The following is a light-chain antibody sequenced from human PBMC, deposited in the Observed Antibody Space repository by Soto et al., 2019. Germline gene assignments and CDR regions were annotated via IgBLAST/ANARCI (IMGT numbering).Light chain of an antibody. V-gene: IGKV3-20*01. CDR2: GAS. CDR1: QSVDSIF. Sequence: EIVLTQSPGTLSLSPGDRATLSCRASQSVDSIFLAWYQLKPDQAPRLVIYGASARATGIPDRFGGSGSGTDFTLTINRLEPEDFAVYYCQQYGSSLITFGQGTRLEIK. CDR3: QQYGSSLIT. J-gene: IGKJ5*01.